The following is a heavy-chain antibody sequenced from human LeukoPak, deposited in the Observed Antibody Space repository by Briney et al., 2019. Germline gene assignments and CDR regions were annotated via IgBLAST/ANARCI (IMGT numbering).Heavy chain of an antibody. D-gene: IGHD5-18*01. CDR1: GFTFSSYW. CDR3: ARAPVHTDTAMVYFDY. Sequence: GGSLRLSCAASGFTFSSYWMHWVRQAPGKGREWVAVISYDGSNKYYADSVKGRFTISRDNSKNTLYLQMNSLRAEDTAVYYCARAPVHTDTAMVYFDYWGQGTLVTVSS. J-gene: IGHJ4*02. V-gene: IGHV3-30*03. CDR2: ISYDGSNK.